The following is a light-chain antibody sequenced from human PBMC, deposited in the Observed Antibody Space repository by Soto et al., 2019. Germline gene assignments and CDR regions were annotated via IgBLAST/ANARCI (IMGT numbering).Light chain of an antibody. V-gene: IGKV3-11*01. J-gene: IGKJ2*01. Sequence: EIVLTQSPATLSLSPGERATLSCRASQSVSSYLAWYQQTPGQAPRLLIYGASNRATDIPARFSGSGSGTDFTLTISSLESEDFAVYYCQQRGNWPRTFGQGTKLEI. CDR1: QSVSSY. CDR3: QQRGNWPRT. CDR2: GAS.